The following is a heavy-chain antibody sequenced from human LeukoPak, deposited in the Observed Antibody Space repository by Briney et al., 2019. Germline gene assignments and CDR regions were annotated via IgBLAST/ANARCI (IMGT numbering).Heavy chain of an antibody. CDR3: ARPGLYGSGTYYKVIGAFDV. D-gene: IGHD3-10*01. CDR1: GYSFTSYW. Sequence: RGESLKISCKGSGYSFTSYWIGWVRQMPGKGLEWIGIIYPGDSETRYSPSFQGQVTISADKSISTAYLQWSNLKASDTAMYYCARPGLYGSGTYYKVIGAFDVWGQGTMVTVSS. J-gene: IGHJ3*01. CDR2: IYPGDSET. V-gene: IGHV5-51*01.